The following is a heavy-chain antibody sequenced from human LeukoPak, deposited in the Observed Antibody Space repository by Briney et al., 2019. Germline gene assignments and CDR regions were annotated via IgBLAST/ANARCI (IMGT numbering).Heavy chain of an antibody. CDR2: IRNSNTYT. CDR1: GFTFGDYV. V-gene: IGHV3-11*06. CDR3: ARDGNFYFDL. Sequence: GRSLRLSCTASGFTFGDYVMSCIRQAPGKGLEWLSYIRNSNTYTNYADSVKGRFTISRDNAKNSLYLQMNTLRAEDTAVHYCARDGNFYFDLWGRGTLVTVSS. D-gene: IGHD1-7*01. J-gene: IGHJ2*01.